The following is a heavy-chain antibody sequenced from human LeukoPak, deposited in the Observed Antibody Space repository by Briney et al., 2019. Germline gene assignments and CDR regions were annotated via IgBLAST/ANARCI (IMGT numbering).Heavy chain of an antibody. J-gene: IGHJ4*02. CDR1: GGSFSGYY. V-gene: IGHV4-34*03. CDR2: INHSGST. Sequence: SETLSLTCAVYGGSFSGYYWGWIRQPPGKGLEWIGEINHSGSTNYNPSLKSRVTISVDTSKNQFSLKLSSVTAADTAVYYCTGAVAGSYYFDYWGQGTLVTVSS. D-gene: IGHD6-19*01. CDR3: TGAVAGSYYFDY.